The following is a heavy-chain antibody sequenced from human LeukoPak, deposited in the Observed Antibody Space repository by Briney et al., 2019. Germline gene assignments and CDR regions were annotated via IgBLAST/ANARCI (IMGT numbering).Heavy chain of an antibody. J-gene: IGHJ4*02. CDR2: INHSGST. Sequence: SETLSLTCAVYGGSFSGYYWSWIRQPPGKGLEWIGEINHSGSTNYNPSLKSRVTISVDTSKNQFSLKLSSVTAADTAVYYCARRNGQDIVATFRRRYYFDFWGQGTLVTVSS. V-gene: IGHV4-34*01. CDR3: ARRNGQDIVATFRRRYYFDF. D-gene: IGHD5-12*01. CDR1: GGSFSGYY.